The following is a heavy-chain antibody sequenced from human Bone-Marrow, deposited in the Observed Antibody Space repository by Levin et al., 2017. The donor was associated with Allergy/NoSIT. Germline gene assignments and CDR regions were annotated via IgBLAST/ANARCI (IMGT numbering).Heavy chain of an antibody. Sequence: CTFSGFSLSSYGVGVGWIRQPPGKALEWLAVIYWDDDKRYSPSLKNRLSITKDTSKDQVVLTMTNMDTVDTGTYYCAQRGSWAGNNWDTGYLDYWGQGTLVTVSS. CDR3: AQRGSWAGNNWDTGYLDY. CDR2: IYWDDDK. J-gene: IGHJ4*02. V-gene: IGHV2-5*02. CDR1: GFSLSSYGVG. D-gene: IGHD1-1*01.